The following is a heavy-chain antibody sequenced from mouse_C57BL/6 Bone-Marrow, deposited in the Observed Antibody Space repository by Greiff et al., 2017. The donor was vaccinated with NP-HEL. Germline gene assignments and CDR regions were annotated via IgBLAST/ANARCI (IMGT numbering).Heavy chain of an antibody. D-gene: IGHD2-3*01. Sequence: EVQLQQSGAELVRPGASVKLSCKASGFTFNGDCMHWVKQRPEQGLEWIGWIVPANGDTEYDSKFKGKATLTADTSSNTAYLQLSSLTSEDTAVDYCTTGLLSYAFDYWGQGTSVTVSS. V-gene: IGHV14-4*01. CDR2: IVPANGDT. CDR1: GFTFNGDC. CDR3: TTGLLSYAFDY. J-gene: IGHJ4*01.